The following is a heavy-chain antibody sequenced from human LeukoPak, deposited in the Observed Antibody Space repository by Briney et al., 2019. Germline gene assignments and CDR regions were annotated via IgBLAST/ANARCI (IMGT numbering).Heavy chain of an antibody. CDR2: IYNSENS. Sequence: SETLSLTCSVSGGSISSYYWSWIRQPAGKGLEWIGRIYNSENSNYNPSLKSRVTMSLDTSKSQLSLKLSSVTAADTAVYYCARDRNYFHSSGWTPFDYWGQGTLVTVSS. D-gene: IGHD3-22*01. J-gene: IGHJ4*02. V-gene: IGHV4-4*07. CDR1: GGSISSYY. CDR3: ARDRNYFHSSGWTPFDY.